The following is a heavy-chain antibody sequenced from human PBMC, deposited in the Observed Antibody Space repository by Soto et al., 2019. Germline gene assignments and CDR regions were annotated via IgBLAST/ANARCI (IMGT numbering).Heavy chain of an antibody. Sequence: GGPVKVSCKASGYTFTSYGISWVRRAPGQGLEWMGWISAYNGNTNYAQKLQGRVTMTTDTSTSTAYMELRSLRSDDTAVYYCARDSTIFGVPMSNYWGQGTLVTVSS. CDR2: ISAYNGNT. CDR1: GYTFTSYG. J-gene: IGHJ4*02. D-gene: IGHD3-3*01. CDR3: ARDSTIFGVPMSNY. V-gene: IGHV1-18*04.